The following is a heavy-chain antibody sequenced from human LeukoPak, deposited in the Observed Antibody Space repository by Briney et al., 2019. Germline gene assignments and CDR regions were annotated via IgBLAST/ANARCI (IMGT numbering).Heavy chain of an antibody. CDR2: INPSGGST. J-gene: IGHJ3*02. V-gene: IGHV1-46*01. CDR3: ARDRVLRYFDHWGAFDI. D-gene: IGHD3-9*01. CDR1: GYTFTSYY. Sequence: GASVKVSCKASGYTFTSYYMHWVRQAPGQGLEWMGIINPSGGSTSYAQKFQGRVTMTRDTSTSTVYMELSSLRSEDTAVYYCARDRVLRYFDHWGAFDIWGQGTMVTVSS.